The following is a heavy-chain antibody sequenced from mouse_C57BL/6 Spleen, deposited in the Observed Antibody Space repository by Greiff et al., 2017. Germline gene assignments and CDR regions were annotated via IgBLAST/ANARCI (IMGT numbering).Heavy chain of an antibody. D-gene: IGHD4-1*01. Sequence: EVQRVESGGGLVQPKGSLKLSCAASGFSFNTYAMNWVRQAPGKGLEWVARIRSKSNNYATYYADSVKDRFTISRDDSESMLYLQMNNLKTEDTAMYYCVRELGRRFAYWGQGTLVTVSA. CDR3: VRELGRRFAY. CDR1: GFSFNTYA. CDR2: IRSKSNNYAT. V-gene: IGHV10-1*01. J-gene: IGHJ3*01.